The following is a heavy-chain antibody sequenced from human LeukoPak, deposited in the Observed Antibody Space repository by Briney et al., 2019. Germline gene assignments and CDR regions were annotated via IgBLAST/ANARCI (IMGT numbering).Heavy chain of an antibody. CDR2: INPSGGST. Sequence: ASVKVSCKAFGYTFTSYYMHWVRQAPGQGLEWMGIINPSGGSTSYAQKFQGRVTMTRDTSTSTVYMELSRLRSEDTAVYYCARDPIANSPALPPPLQDYAFDIWGQGTMVTVSS. CDR1: GYTFTSYY. CDR3: ARDPIANSPALPPPLQDYAFDI. V-gene: IGHV1-46*01. J-gene: IGHJ3*02. D-gene: IGHD2/OR15-2a*01.